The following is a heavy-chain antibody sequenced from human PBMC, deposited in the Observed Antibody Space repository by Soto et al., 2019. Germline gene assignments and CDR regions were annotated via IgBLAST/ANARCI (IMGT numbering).Heavy chain of an antibody. CDR2: TYYGSTWFN. J-gene: IGHJ4*02. D-gene: IGHD5-12*01. CDR3: ARGLVAPIQTLDY. CDR1: GDSVSNARAG. Sequence: QVQLQQSGPVLLKPSQTLSLTCVISGDSVSNARAGWNWIRQSPSRGLEWLGRTYYGSTWFNDYAQSVQSRITINPDTSNNQFSLHLRSVTPDDTSVYYCARGLVAPIQTLDYWGQGTLATVSS. V-gene: IGHV6-1*01.